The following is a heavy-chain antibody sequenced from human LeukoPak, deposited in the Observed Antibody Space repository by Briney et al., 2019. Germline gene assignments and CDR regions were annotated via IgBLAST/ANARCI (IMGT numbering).Heavy chain of an antibody. V-gene: IGHV1-18*01. CDR1: GYTFTSYG. CDR2: ISAYNGNT. CDR3: ARGMVRGVIISRKPSSGYYYYMDV. Sequence: VASVKVSCKASGYTFTSYGISWVRQAPGQGLEWMGWISAYNGNTNYAQKLQGRVTMTTDTSTSTAYMELRSLRSDDTAVYYCARGMVRGVIISRKPSSGYYYYMDVWGKGTTVTVSS. D-gene: IGHD3-10*01. J-gene: IGHJ6*03.